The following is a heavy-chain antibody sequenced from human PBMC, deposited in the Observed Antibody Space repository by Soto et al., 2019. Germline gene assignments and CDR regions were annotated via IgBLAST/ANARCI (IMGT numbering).Heavy chain of an antibody. D-gene: IGHD3-22*01. CDR2: ISSGSGTI. Sequence: PGGSLRLSCAASGFTFSSYAMNWVRQAPGKGLEWVSYISSGSGTIYYADSVKGRFTISRDNAKNSLSLQMNSLRDEDTAVYYCARRYDSIGYSVDYWGQGTLVTVSS. V-gene: IGHV3-48*02. J-gene: IGHJ4*02. CDR1: GFTFSSYA. CDR3: ARRYDSIGYSVDY.